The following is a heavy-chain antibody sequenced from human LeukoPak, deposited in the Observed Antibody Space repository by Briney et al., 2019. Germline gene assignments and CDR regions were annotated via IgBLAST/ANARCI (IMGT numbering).Heavy chain of an antibody. CDR2: ISGSGGST. J-gene: IGHJ4*02. CDR1: GFTFSSYA. D-gene: IGHD6-19*01. V-gene: IGHV3-23*01. Sequence: GGSLRLSCAASGFTFSSYAMSWVRQAPGKGLEWVSAISGSGGSTYYADSVRGRFTISRDNSKNTLYLQMNSLRAEDTAVYYCAAQIAVAVPFDYWGQGTLVTVSS. CDR3: AAQIAVAVPFDY.